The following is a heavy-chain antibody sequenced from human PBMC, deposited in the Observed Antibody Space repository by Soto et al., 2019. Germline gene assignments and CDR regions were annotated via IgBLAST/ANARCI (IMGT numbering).Heavy chain of an antibody. CDR3: ARGSPSPYYYYGMDV. D-gene: IGHD6-19*01. Sequence: QLQLQESGSGLVKPSQTLSLTCAVSGGSISSGGYSWSWIRQPPGKGLEWIGYIYHSGSTYYNPSLKSRVTISVDRSKNQFSLKLSSVTAADTAVYYCARGSPSPYYYYGMDVWGQGTTVTVSS. CDR1: GGSISSGGYS. CDR2: IYHSGST. V-gene: IGHV4-30-2*01. J-gene: IGHJ6*02.